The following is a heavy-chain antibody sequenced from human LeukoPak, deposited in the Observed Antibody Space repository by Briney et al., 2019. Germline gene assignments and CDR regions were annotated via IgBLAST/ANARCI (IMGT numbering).Heavy chain of an antibody. Sequence: GGSLRLSCAASGFTFSSYGMHWVRQAPGKGLEWVAVIWYDGSNKYYADSVKGRFTISRDNSKNTLYLQKNSLRAEDTAVYYCAKDSEFLDAFDIWGQGTMVTVSS. CDR1: GFTFSSYG. CDR3: AKDSEFLDAFDI. J-gene: IGHJ3*02. CDR2: IWYDGSNK. V-gene: IGHV3-33*06. D-gene: IGHD3-10*01.